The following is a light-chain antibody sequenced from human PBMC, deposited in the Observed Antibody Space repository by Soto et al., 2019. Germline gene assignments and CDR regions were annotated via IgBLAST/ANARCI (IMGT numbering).Light chain of an antibody. J-gene: IGKJ1*01. Sequence: DIVMTQSPDSLAVSLGERATINCKSSQSVLFTSNNKSYLGWYQQKVGQPPKLLIYWASTRESGVPDRFSGGGSGADFTLTISSLQPEDFATYYCQQSYSSPPTFGQGTKVDIK. CDR1: QSVLFTSNNKSY. CDR3: QQSYSSPPT. CDR2: WAS. V-gene: IGKV4-1*01.